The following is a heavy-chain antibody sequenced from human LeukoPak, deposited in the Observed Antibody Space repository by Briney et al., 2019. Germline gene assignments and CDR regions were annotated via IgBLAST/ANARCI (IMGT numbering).Heavy chain of an antibody. CDR1: GFPFSSVG. V-gene: IGHV3-21*01. Sequence: PGGSLRLSCVASGFPFSSVGMNWVRQAPGKGLEWVSYISSDPSHTYYADSVRGRFTISRDNAKHSLYLQMDNLRTVDTAMYYCARDPDYYDSRVVDSWGQGTRVTVSS. D-gene: IGHD3-22*01. CDR2: ISSDPSHT. J-gene: IGHJ4*02. CDR3: ARDPDYYDSRVVDS.